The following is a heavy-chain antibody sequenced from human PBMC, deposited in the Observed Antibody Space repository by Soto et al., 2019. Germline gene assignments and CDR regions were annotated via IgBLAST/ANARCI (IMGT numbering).Heavy chain of an antibody. CDR3: ARVLVYGDYTFDY. Sequence: SETLSLTCTVSGGSISSYYWSWIRQPPGKGLEWIGYIYYSGSTNYNPSLKSRVTISVDTSKNQFSLKLSSVTAADTAVYYCARVLVYGDYTFDYWGQGTLVTVSS. CDR2: IYYSGST. D-gene: IGHD4-17*01. V-gene: IGHV4-59*01. J-gene: IGHJ4*02. CDR1: GGSISSYY.